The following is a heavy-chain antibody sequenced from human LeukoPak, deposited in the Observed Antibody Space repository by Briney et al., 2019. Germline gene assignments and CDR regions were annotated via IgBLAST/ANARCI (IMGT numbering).Heavy chain of an antibody. CDR3: ARRYSNGWYFDY. J-gene: IGHJ4*02. CDR2: IFYSGSS. D-gene: IGHD6-19*01. Sequence: SETLSLTCAVYGGSFSNNYWSWIRQPPGKGLEWMGYIFYSGSSDSNPSLKSRVTISVDTSKNQFSLKLTSVTAADTAVYYCARRYSNGWYFDYWGQGTLVTVSS. CDR1: GGSFSNNY. V-gene: IGHV4-59*08.